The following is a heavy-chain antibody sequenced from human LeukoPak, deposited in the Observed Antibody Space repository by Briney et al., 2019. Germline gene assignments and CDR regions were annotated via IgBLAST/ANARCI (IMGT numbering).Heavy chain of an antibody. CDR1: GYTFTGYY. D-gene: IGHD6-13*01. CDR3: VRDLEAAATEFDY. Sequence: ASVKVSCKASGYTFTGYYMHWVRQAPGQGLEWMGWINPNSGGTNYAQKFQGRVTMTRDTSISTAYMELSRLRSDDTAVYYCVRDLEAAATEFDYWGQGTLVTVSS. CDR2: INPNSGGT. J-gene: IGHJ4*02. V-gene: IGHV1-2*02.